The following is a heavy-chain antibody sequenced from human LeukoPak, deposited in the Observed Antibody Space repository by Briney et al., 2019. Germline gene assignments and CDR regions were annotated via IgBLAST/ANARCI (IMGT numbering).Heavy chain of an antibody. Sequence: ASVKVSCKASGYTFTGYYMRWVRQAPGQGLEWMGWINPNSGGTNYAQKFQGWVTMTRDTSISTAYMELSRLRSDDTAVYYCAREGGSGSYYLDYWGQGTLVTVSS. D-gene: IGHD1-26*01. CDR2: INPNSGGT. J-gene: IGHJ4*02. CDR1: GYTFTGYY. CDR3: AREGGSGSYYLDY. V-gene: IGHV1-2*04.